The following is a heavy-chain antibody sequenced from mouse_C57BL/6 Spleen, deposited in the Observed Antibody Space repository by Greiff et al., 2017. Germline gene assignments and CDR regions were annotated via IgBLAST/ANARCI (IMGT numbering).Heavy chain of an antibody. D-gene: IGHD4-1*01. Sequence: VQLQQPGAELVMPGASVKLSCKASGYTFTSYWMHWVKQRPGQGLEWIGEIDPSDSYTNYNQKFKGKSTLTVDKSSSTAYMQLSSLTSEDSAVYYCAMGTGTGRDYLDDWGQGTTLTVSS. CDR2: IDPSDSYT. CDR3: AMGTGTGRDYLDD. J-gene: IGHJ2*01. CDR1: GYTFTSYW. V-gene: IGHV1-69*01.